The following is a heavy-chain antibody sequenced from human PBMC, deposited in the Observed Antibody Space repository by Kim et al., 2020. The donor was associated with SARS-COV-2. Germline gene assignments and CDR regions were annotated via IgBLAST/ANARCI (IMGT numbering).Heavy chain of an antibody. CDR3: ASTLWFGETFDY. CDR2: ISSSGSTI. Sequence: GGSLRLSCAASGFTFSSYEMNWVRQAPGKGLEWVSYISSSGSTIYYADSVKGRFTISRDNAKNSLYLQMNSLRAEDTAVYYCASTLWFGETFDYWGQGTLVTVSS. J-gene: IGHJ4*02. CDR1: GFTFSSYE. V-gene: IGHV3-48*03. D-gene: IGHD3-10*01.